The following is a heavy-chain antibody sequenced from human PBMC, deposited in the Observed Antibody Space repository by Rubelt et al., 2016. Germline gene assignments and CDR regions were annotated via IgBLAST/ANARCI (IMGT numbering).Heavy chain of an antibody. D-gene: IGHD4-23*01. V-gene: IGHV5-10-1*01. CDR3: ARHAGDGGNSEDWFDP. CDR1: GYSFTSYW. Sequence: EVQLVQSVAEVKKPGESLRISCKGSGYSFTSYWISWVRQMPGKGLEWMGRIDPSDSSTNSSPSFQGHVTISADKSSGTAYLQWSSLKASDTAMYYCARHAGDGGNSEDWFDPWGQGTLVTVSS. J-gene: IGHJ5*02. CDR2: IDPSDSST.